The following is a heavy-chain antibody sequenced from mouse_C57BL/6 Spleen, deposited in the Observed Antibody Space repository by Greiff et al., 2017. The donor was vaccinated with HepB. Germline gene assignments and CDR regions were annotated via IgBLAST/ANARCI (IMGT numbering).Heavy chain of an antibody. V-gene: IGHV1-15*01. CDR2: IDPETGGT. J-gene: IGHJ2*01. CDR1: GYTFTDYE. CDR3: TRRSTTVDFDY. D-gene: IGHD1-1*01. Sequence: VQRVESGAELVRPGASVTLSCKASGYTFTDYEMHWVKQTPVHGLEWIGAIDPETGGTAYNQKFKGKAILTADKSSSTAYMELRSLTSEDSAVYYCTRRSTTVDFDYWGQGTTLTVSS.